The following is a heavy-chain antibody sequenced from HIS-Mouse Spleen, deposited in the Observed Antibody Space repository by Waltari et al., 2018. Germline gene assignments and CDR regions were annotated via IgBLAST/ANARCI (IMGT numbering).Heavy chain of an antibody. CDR2: MKPTSGNK. V-gene: IGHV1-8*01. CDR1: GYTFTSYD. J-gene: IGHJ4*02. CDR3: ARVPYYYDSSGYYLFDY. D-gene: IGHD3-22*01. Sequence: QVQLVQSGAEVKKPGASVKVSCKASGYTFTSYDINWMRQATGQGLEWMGWMKPTSGNKGDAQKCQGRVTMTRNPSISTAYMELSSLRSEDTAVYYCARVPYYYDSSGYYLFDYWGQGTLVTVSS.